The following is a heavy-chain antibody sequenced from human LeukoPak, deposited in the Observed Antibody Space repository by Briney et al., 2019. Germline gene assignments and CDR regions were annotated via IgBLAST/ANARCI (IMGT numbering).Heavy chain of an antibody. D-gene: IGHD3-22*01. V-gene: IGHV4-61*02. Sequence: SQTLSLTCTVSGGSISSGSYYWSWIRQPAGKGLEWIGRIYTSGSTNYNPSLKSRVTISVDTSKNQFSLKLSSVTAADTAVYHCATTYYYDSSGLYYWGQGTLVTVSS. CDR2: IYTSGST. CDR1: GGSISSGSYY. CDR3: ATTYYYDSSGLYY. J-gene: IGHJ4*02.